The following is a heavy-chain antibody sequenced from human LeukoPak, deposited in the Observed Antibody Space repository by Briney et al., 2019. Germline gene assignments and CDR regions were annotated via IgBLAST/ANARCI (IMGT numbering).Heavy chain of an antibody. CDR2: ISSSSTYI. D-gene: IGHD2-2*01. CDR3: ARGSCSTTNCPSFDY. CDR1: GFTFSAYS. J-gene: IGHJ4*02. Sequence: GGSLRLSCAASGFTFSAYSMNWVRQAPGKGLEWVSSISSSSTYIYYADLVKGRFTISRDNAKNSLYLQMSSLRAEDTAVYYCARGSCSTTNCPSFDYWGQGTLVTVSS. V-gene: IGHV3-21*01.